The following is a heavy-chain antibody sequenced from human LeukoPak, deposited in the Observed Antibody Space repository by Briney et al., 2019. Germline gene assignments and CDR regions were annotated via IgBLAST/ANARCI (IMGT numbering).Heavy chain of an antibody. CDR3: AREISGTYYNPLGYMDV. Sequence: SETLSLTCTVSGGSIGIYYWNWIRQPAGKGLEWIGRIFASGIANYNPSLKSRVTMSVDTSKNQFSLDLSSVTAADTAVYYCAREISGTYYNPLGYMDVWGKGTTVTVSS. V-gene: IGHV4-4*07. CDR2: IFASGIA. D-gene: IGHD3-10*01. CDR1: GGSIGIYY. J-gene: IGHJ6*03.